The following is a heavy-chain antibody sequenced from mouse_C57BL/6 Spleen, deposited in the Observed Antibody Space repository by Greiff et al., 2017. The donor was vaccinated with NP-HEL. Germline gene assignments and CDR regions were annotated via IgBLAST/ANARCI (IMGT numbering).Heavy chain of an antibody. D-gene: IGHD2-1*01. J-gene: IGHJ2*01. Sequence: DVKLVESGGGLVKPGGSLKLSCAASGFTFSDYGMHWVRQAPEKWLEWVAYISSGSSTIYYADTVKGRFTISRDNAKNTLFLQMTSLRSEDTAMYYCARGTTMVDYWGQGTTLTVSS. CDR3: ARGTTMVDY. CDR2: ISSGSSTI. CDR1: GFTFSDYG. V-gene: IGHV5-17*01.